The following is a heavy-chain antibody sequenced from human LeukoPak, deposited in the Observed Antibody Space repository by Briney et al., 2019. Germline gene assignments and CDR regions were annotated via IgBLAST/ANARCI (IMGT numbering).Heavy chain of an antibody. CDR3: AGAYSSGWYLIDY. CDR2: IYHSGST. V-gene: IGHV4-38-2*01. Sequence: SETLSLTCAVSGYSISSGYYWGRIRQPPGRGLEWIGSIYHSGSTYYNPSLKSRVTISVDTSKNQFSLKLSSVTAADTAVYYCAGAYSSGWYLIDYWGQGTLVTVSS. D-gene: IGHD6-19*01. J-gene: IGHJ4*02. CDR1: GYSISSGYY.